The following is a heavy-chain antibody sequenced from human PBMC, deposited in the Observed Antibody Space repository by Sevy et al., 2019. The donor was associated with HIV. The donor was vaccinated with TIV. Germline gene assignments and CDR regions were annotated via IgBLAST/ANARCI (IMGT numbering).Heavy chain of an antibody. CDR1: GFTFSTCT. D-gene: IGHD6-13*01. V-gene: IGHV3-23*01. Sequence: GGSLRLSCAASGFTFSTCTMNWVRQAPGKGLEWVSAISGSGGSTYYADSGKGRFTISRDKSKNTLYLQMNNLRAEDTAVYYCAKGDSTFYGMDVWGQGTTVTVSS. CDR3: AKGDSTFYGMDV. J-gene: IGHJ6*02. CDR2: ISGSGGST.